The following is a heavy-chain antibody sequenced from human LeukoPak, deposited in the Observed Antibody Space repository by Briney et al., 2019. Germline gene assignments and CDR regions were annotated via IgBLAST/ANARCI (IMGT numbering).Heavy chain of an antibody. CDR3: ARLPTIFGVAEP. Sequence: SETLSLTCTVSGGSISSYYWSRIRQPPGKGLEWTGYIYTSGSTNYNPSLKSRVTISVDTSKNQFSLKLSSVTAADTAVYYCARLPTIFGVAEPWGQGTLVTVSS. D-gene: IGHD3-3*01. CDR2: IYTSGST. J-gene: IGHJ5*02. V-gene: IGHV4-4*09. CDR1: GGSISSYY.